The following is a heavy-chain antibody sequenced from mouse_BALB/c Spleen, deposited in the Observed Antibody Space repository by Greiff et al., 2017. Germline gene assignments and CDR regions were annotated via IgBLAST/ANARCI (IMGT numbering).Heavy chain of an antibody. CDR3: AGLRRGYAMDY. J-gene: IGHJ4*01. CDR2: ISYSGST. D-gene: IGHD2-12*01. V-gene: IGHV3-2*02. Sequence: VQLQQSGPGLVKPSQSLSLTCTVTGYSITSDYAWNWIRQFPGNKLEWMGYISYSGSTSYNPSLKSRISITRDTSKNQFFLQLNSVTTEDTATYYCAGLRRGYAMDYWGQGTSVTVSS. CDR1: GYSITSDYA.